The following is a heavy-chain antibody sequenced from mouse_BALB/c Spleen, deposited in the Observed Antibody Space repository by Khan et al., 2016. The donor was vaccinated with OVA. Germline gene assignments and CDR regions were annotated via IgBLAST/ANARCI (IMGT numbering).Heavy chain of an antibody. CDR3: TRHGYVAWFTC. CDR1: GYSFTTYY. CDR2: IDPFSGDT. D-gene: IGHD2-2*01. V-gene: IGHV1S135*01. J-gene: IGHJ3*01. Sequence: VRLQQSGPELMKPGTSVKISCKASGYSFTTYYIHWVMQSHGKSLEWIGYIDPFSGDTTFNQKFKGKATLTVDKSSSTAYIHLSNLTSEDSAIYYCTRHGYVAWFTCRGQETLVSVYA.